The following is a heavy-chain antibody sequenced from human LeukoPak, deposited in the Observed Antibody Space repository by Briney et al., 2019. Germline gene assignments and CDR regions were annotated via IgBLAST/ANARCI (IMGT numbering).Heavy chain of an antibody. J-gene: IGHJ4*02. Sequence: PGGSLRLSCAASGFTFDDYGMSWVRQAPGKGLEWVSGINWNGGSTGYADSVKGRFTISRDNAKNSPYLQMNSLRAEDTALYHCARAPSYDSSGYIGYWGQGTLVTVSS. CDR3: ARAPSYDSSGYIGY. V-gene: IGHV3-20*01. CDR2: INWNGGST. D-gene: IGHD3-22*01. CDR1: GFTFDDYG.